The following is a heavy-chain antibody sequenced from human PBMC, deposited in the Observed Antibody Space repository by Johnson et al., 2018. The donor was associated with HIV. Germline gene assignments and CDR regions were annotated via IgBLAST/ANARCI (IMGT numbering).Heavy chain of an antibody. Sequence: QVQLVESGGGLVQPGGSLRLSCAASGFTFNTYAMYWVRQALGRGLEWVAVISYAGDNQYYADSVKGRFTISRDNSKNTVYLQMNSLRAEDTAVYYCAREVRGPRGGFDIWGQGTMVTVSS. V-gene: IGHV3-30-3*01. CDR2: ISYAGDNQ. D-gene: IGHD3-10*01. CDR1: GFTFNTYA. CDR3: AREVRGPRGGFDI. J-gene: IGHJ3*02.